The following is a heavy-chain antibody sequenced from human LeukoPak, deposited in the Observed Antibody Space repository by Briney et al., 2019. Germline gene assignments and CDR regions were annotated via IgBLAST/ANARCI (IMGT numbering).Heavy chain of an antibody. CDR3: AKSLKLSSVGYYFDY. CDR2: ISYDGSNK. CDR1: GFTFSSYA. D-gene: IGHD3-10*01. J-gene: IGHJ4*02. Sequence: GGSLRLSCAASGFTFSSYAMHWVRQAPGKGLEWVAVISYDGSNKYYADSVKGRFTISRDNSKNTLYLQMNSLRAEDTAVYYCAKSLKLSSVGYYFDYWGQGTLVTVSS. V-gene: IGHV3-30*04.